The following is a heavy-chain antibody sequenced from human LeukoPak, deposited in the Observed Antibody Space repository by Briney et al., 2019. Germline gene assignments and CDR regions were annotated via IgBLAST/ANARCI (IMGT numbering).Heavy chain of an antibody. D-gene: IGHD3-22*01. CDR3: ARDAGYYYDSSGYDY. Sequence: GGSLRLSCAASGFTFSDYYMRWIRQAPGKGLEWVSYISSSGSTIYYADSVKGRFTISRDNAKNSLYLQMNSLRAEDTAVYYCARDAGYYYDSSGYDYWGQGTLVTVSS. CDR2: ISSSGSTI. J-gene: IGHJ4*02. CDR1: GFTFSDYY. V-gene: IGHV3-11*01.